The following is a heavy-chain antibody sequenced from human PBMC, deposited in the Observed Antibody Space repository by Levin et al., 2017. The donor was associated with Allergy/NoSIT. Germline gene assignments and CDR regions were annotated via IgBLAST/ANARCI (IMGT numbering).Heavy chain of an antibody. CDR1: GYSFSNYW. CDR3: ARHGEGSGRDTGDY. CDR2: THPGTSET. D-gene: IGHD6-19*01. V-gene: IGHV5-51*01. J-gene: IGHJ4*02. Sequence: PGGSLRLSCKTSGYSFSNYWIGWVCQKPGKGLEWMGVTHPGTSETRYGPSFQGHVTISVDKSVSTAYLQWSSLEASDTAIYYCARHGEGSGRDTGDYWGQGTLVTVSS.